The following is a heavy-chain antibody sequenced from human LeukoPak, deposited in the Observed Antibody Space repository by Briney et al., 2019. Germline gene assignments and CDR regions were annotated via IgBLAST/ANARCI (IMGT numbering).Heavy chain of an antibody. CDR1: GGSISSSSYY. Sequence: PSETLSLTRTVSGGSISSSSYYWGWIRQPPGKGLEWIGSIYYSGSTYYNPSLKSRVTISVDTSKNQFSLKLSSVTAADTAVYYCARRGLEVAVARTAFDIWGQGTMVTVSS. D-gene: IGHD6-19*01. J-gene: IGHJ3*02. V-gene: IGHV4-39*01. CDR3: ARRGLEVAVARTAFDI. CDR2: IYYSGST.